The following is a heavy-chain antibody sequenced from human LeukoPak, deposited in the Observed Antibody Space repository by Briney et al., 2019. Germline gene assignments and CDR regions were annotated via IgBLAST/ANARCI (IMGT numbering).Heavy chain of an antibody. D-gene: IGHD4-17*01. Sequence: GGSLRLSCAASGFTFSSYAMSWVRQAPGKGLEWVSAISGSGGSTYYSDSVKGRFTISRDNSKNTPYLQMNSLRAEDTAVYYCAKALTTVTTQYFDYWGQGTLVTVSS. CDR3: AKALTTVTTQYFDY. V-gene: IGHV3-23*01. CDR1: GFTFSSYA. J-gene: IGHJ4*02. CDR2: ISGSGGST.